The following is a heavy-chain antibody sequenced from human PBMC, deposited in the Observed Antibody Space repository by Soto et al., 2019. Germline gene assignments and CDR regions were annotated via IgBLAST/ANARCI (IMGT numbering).Heavy chain of an antibody. CDR2: ISYDGSNK. CDR3: ARNVGDTTGTSPYYFDY. D-gene: IGHD1-1*01. CDR1: GFTFSSYA. Sequence: ESGGGVVQPGRSLRLSCAASGFTFSSYAMHWVRQAPGKGLEWVAVISYDGSNKYYADSVKGRFTISRDNSKNTLYLQMNSLRAEDTAVYYCARNVGDTTGTSPYYFDYWGQGTLVTVSS. V-gene: IGHV3-30-3*01. J-gene: IGHJ4*02.